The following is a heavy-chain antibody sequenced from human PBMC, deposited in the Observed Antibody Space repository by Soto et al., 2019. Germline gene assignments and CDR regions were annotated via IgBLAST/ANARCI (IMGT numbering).Heavy chain of an antibody. CDR2: ISSSSDYI. J-gene: IGHJ4*02. CDR1: GFTFSTYN. CDR3: AATKFCVTTSCYEASFDC. D-gene: IGHD2-2*01. Sequence: EVQLVESGGDLVKPGGSLRLSCAASGFTFSTYNMNWVRQAPGKGLEWVSSISSSSDYIYYADSVKGRFTISRDNAKNSLYLQMNSLGAEDTAVYYCAATKFCVTTSCYEASFDCWGQGILVTVSS. V-gene: IGHV3-21*01.